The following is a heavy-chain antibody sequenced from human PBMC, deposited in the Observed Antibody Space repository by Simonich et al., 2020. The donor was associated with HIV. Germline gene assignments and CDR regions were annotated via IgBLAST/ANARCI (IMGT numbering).Heavy chain of an antibody. CDR3: ARSGGSSSDAFDI. J-gene: IGHJ3*02. V-gene: IGHV3-74*02. D-gene: IGHD6-6*01. Sequence: VQLVDSGGALVQPGGSLKLSCAASGFTLSSYWMSWGRQAPGKGLVLVSLMNSDGSSTSYADSVKGRFTISRDNAKNTLYLQMNSLRAEDTAVYYCARSGGSSSDAFDIWGQGTMVTVSS. CDR1: GFTLSSYW. CDR2: MNSDGSST.